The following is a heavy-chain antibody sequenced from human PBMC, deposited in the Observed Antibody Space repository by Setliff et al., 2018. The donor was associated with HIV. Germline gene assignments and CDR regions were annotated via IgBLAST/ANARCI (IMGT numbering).Heavy chain of an antibody. J-gene: IGHJ1*01. CDR3: AREPSAAGPEYFQH. CDR1: GFTFSSYS. CDR2: ISSSSSYI. Sequence: GGSLRLSCAASGFTFSSYSMNWVRQAPGKGLGWVSSISSSSSYIHYADSVKGRFTISRDNAKNSLYLQMNSLRAEDTAVYYCAREPSAAGPEYFQHWGQGTLVTVSA. V-gene: IGHV3-21*01. D-gene: IGHD6-13*01.